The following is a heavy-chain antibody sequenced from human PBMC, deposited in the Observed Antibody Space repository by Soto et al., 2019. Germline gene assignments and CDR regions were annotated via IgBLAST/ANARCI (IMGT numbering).Heavy chain of an antibody. CDR1: GYTFTSXY. V-gene: IGHV1-46*03. D-gene: IGHD6-13*01. CDR3: AREKAAAGPSFDY. J-gene: IGHJ4*02. Sequence: ASVKVSCKACGYTFTSXYMRWVRQASGQGLEWMGIINPSGGSTSYAQKFQGRVTMTRDTSTSTVYMELSSLRSEDTAVYYCAREKAAAGPSFDYWGQGTLVTVSS. CDR2: INPSGGST.